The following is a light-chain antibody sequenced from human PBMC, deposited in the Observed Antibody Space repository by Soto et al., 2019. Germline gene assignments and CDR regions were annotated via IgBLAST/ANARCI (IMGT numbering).Light chain of an antibody. Sequence: EIVLTQSPATLSLSPWEIATLSCRASQSVSSYLAWFQQKPGQAPRLLIYVASNRATGIPARFSGSGSGTDFTLTISSLEPEDFAVYYCQQRSKWPLTFGQGTRLEIK. V-gene: IGKV3-11*01. CDR1: QSVSSY. CDR2: VAS. J-gene: IGKJ5*01. CDR3: QQRSKWPLT.